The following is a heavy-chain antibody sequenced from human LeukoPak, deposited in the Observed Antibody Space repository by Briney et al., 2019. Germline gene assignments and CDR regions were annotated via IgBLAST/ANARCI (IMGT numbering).Heavy chain of an antibody. CDR2: IKHDGSEE. V-gene: IGHV3-7*01. Sequence: GESLKISCVASGLSISGQWMNWVRRAAGQGLEWVANIKHDGSEEHYVDSVKGRFTISRDDGRNSVSLQMNSVRAEDTAVYYCGYTNNFYHWGQGTLVVVSS. CDR3: GYTNNFYH. D-gene: IGHD3-16*02. CDR1: GLSISGQW. J-gene: IGHJ4*02.